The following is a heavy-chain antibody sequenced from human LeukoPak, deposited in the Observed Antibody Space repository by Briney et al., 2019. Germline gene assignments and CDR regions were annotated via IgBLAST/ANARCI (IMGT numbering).Heavy chain of an antibody. D-gene: IGHD7-27*01. CDR2: IDTSSSTM. CDR1: AFTFSDYS. Sequence: SGGSLRLSCAASAFTFSDYSMNWVRQAPGKGLEWISYIDTSSSTMSYADSVMGRFTISRDNAKESLYLQMNSLRDEDTAVYYCAREDDSWGPNNLDLWGQGTMVTVSS. V-gene: IGHV3-48*02. CDR3: AREDDSWGPNNLDL. J-gene: IGHJ3*01.